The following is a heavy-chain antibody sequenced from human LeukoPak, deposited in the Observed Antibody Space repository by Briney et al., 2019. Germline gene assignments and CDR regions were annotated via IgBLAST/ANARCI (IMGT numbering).Heavy chain of an antibody. J-gene: IGHJ4*02. CDR3: ARGREMATIDY. CDR1: XXXXXGXX. D-gene: IGHD5-24*01. Sequence: SETLSLTCAVXXXXXXGXXWSWIRQPXXXXXXXIGEINHSGSTNYNPSLKSRVTISVDTSKNQFSLKLSSVTAADTAVYYCARGREMATIDYWGQGTLVTVSS. V-gene: IGHV4-34*01. CDR2: INHSGST.